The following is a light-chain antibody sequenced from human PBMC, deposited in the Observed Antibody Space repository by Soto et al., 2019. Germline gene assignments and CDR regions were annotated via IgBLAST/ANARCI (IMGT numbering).Light chain of an antibody. CDR2: GNI. J-gene: IGLJ2*01. CDR3: QSYDSSLTVV. CDR1: SSNIGAGYD. V-gene: IGLV1-40*01. Sequence: QAVVTQPPSVSGAPGQRVTISCTGSSSNIGAGYDVHWYQQVPGTAPKLLIYGNINRPSGVPDRFSGSKSGTSASLAITGLQADDEADYYRQSYDSSLTVVFGGGTKLTVL.